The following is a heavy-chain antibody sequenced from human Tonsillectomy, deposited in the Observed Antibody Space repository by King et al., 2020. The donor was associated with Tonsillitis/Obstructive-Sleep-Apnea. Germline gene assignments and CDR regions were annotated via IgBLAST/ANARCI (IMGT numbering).Heavy chain of an antibody. Sequence: VQLQESGPGLVKPSETLSLTCTVSGGSISSYYWSWIRQPPGKGLEWIGYIYYSGSTNYNPSLKSRVTISVDTSKNQFSLKLSSVTAADTAVYYCARGFGGYDDWGQGTLVTVSS. CDR1: GGSISSYY. J-gene: IGHJ4*02. V-gene: IGHV4-59*01. D-gene: IGHD5-12*01. CDR2: IYYSGST. CDR3: ARGFGGYDD.